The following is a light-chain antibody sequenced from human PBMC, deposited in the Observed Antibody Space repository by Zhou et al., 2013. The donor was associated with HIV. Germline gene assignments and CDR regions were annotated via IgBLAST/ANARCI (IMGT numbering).Light chain of an antibody. J-gene: IGKJ1*01. CDR3: QQVHTFPPT. Sequence: DIQMTQSPSSLSAFVGDRVTITCRASQSISTSLNWYQQKPGKAPKVLIYAASSLQSGVPSRFSGSGSGTEFTLTISSLQPEDFAAYYCQQVHTFPPTFGQGTKVEIK. CDR1: QSISTS. V-gene: IGKV1-39*01. CDR2: AAS.